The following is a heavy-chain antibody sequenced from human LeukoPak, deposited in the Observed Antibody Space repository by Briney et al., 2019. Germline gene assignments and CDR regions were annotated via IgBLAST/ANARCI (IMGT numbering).Heavy chain of an antibody. D-gene: IGHD3-3*01. CDR3: ARGGPDDFWSGYLIDY. CDR1: GYTFTGYY. CDR2: INPNSGGT. J-gene: IGHJ4*02. V-gene: IGHV1-2*02. Sequence: GASVKVSCKASGYTFTGYYMHWVRQAPGQGLEWMGWINPNSGGTNYAQKFQGRVTMTRDTSISTAYMELSRLRSDDTDVYYCARGGPDDFWSGYLIDYWGQGTLVTVSS.